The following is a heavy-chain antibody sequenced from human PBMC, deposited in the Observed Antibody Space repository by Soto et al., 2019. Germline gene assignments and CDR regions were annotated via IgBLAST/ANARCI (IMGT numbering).Heavy chain of an antibody. D-gene: IGHD2-8*01. Sequence: GGSLRLSCAASGFSFRNYGMHWVRQAPGKGLGWVAVISYDGSSKYHADSVKGRFTISRDNSKNTLHLQMNSLRAEDTAVYYCSKDRRGGRAVLDSWGQGTPVTVSS. CDR1: GFSFRNYG. CDR2: ISYDGSSK. CDR3: SKDRRGGRAVLDS. V-gene: IGHV3-30*18. J-gene: IGHJ4*02.